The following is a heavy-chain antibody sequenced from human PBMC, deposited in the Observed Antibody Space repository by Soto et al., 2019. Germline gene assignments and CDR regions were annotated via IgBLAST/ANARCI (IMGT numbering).Heavy chain of an antibody. V-gene: IGHV1-69*06. J-gene: IGHJ3*02. Sequence: SVKVSWKASGGTFSSYAISWVRQAPGQGLEWMGGIIPIFGTANYAQKIQGRVTITADKSTSTAYMELSTLRSEDTAVYYCARDFGYGLDAFDICGQGTMVTVSS. D-gene: IGHD5-12*01. CDR1: GGTFSSYA. CDR2: IIPIFGTA. CDR3: ARDFGYGLDAFDI.